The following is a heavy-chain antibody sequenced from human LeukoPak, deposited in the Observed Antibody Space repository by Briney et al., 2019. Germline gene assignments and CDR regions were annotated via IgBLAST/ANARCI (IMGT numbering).Heavy chain of an antibody. V-gene: IGHV4-61*01. CDR1: GDSVSSGSYY. CDR2: ISYSGST. Sequence: PSETLSLTCTVSGDSVSSGSYYWSWIRQPPGKGLEWIGYISYSGSTNYNPSLKSRVTMSVDTSKNQFSLKLSSVTAADTAVYYCASCSSTSCPYANFDYWGQGTLVTVSS. D-gene: IGHD2-2*01. J-gene: IGHJ4*02. CDR3: ASCSSTSCPYANFDY.